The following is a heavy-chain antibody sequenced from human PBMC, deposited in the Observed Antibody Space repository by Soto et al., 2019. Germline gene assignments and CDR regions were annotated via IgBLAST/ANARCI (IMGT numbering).Heavy chain of an antibody. CDR2: IGFDGTNI. D-gene: IGHD1-20*01. V-gene: IGHV3-33*01. CDR3: VRTACVINNCSYRGVR. J-gene: IGHJ4*02. Sequence: QGQLVESGGGVVQPGRSLRLSCVASRLLFKPYGMLWVRQAPGKGLECVAVIGFDGTNIHYSDSVRGRFSISRDNSENTVSLQMNSLRGEDTALYYCVRTACVINNCSYRGVRWGQGTLVTV. CDR1: RLLFKPYG.